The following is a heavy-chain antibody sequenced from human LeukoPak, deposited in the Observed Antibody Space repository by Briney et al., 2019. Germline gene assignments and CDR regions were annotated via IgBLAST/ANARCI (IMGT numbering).Heavy chain of an antibody. CDR2: ISYSGNT. CDR3: ARGGYSFDY. Sequence: SETLSLTCTVSGGTISIYYWSWIRQPPGKGLEWIGYISYSGNTNYNPSLKSRVTISLDTSKNQFFLNLSSVTAADTAVYYCARGGYSFDYWGQGTLVTVSS. J-gene: IGHJ4*02. CDR1: GGTISIYY. V-gene: IGHV4-59*01.